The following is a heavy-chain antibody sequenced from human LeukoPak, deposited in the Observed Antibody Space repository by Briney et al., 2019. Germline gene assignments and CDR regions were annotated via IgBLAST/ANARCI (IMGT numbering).Heavy chain of an antibody. CDR3: ARGGNYYLDY. CDR1: GFTFRTSW. J-gene: IGHJ4*02. D-gene: IGHD5-24*01. CDR2: MNSDGTTV. V-gene: IGHV3-74*01. Sequence: GGSLRLSCAVSGFTFRTSWMHWVRQAPGGGLVWVSRMNSDGTTVNYADSVKGRFTMSRDNAKNTLYLQMNSLRAEDTAVYYCARGGNYYLDYWGQETLATVSS.